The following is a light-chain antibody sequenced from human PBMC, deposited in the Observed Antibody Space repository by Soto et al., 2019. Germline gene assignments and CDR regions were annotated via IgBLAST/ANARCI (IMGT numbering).Light chain of an antibody. V-gene: IGKV3-20*01. Sequence: EIVLTQSPGTLSLSPGERATLSCRASQSVSSSYLAWYQQKPGQAPRLLIYGASSRATGIPDRFSGSGSGTDFTLTISRPEPEDFAVYYCQQYGSFGPGTKVDIK. CDR2: GAS. CDR3: QQYGS. J-gene: IGKJ3*01. CDR1: QSVSSSY.